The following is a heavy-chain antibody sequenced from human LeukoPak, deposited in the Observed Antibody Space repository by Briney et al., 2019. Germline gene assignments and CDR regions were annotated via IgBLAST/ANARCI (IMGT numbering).Heavy chain of an antibody. Sequence: GESLKISCKGSGYSFTSYWIGWVRQMPGKGLEWMGIIYPGDSDTRYSPSFQGQVTISADKSISTAYLQWSSLKASDTAMYYCARTLTIFGVVGAFDIWGQGTMVTVSS. CDR3: ARTLTIFGVVGAFDI. V-gene: IGHV5-51*01. CDR2: IYPGDSDT. D-gene: IGHD3-3*01. J-gene: IGHJ3*02. CDR1: GYSFTSYW.